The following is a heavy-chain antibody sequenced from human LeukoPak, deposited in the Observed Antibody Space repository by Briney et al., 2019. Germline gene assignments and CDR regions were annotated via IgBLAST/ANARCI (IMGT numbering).Heavy chain of an antibody. V-gene: IGHV4-39*07. Sequence: SETLSLTCTVSGGSISSSSYYWGWIRQPPGKGLEWIGSIYYSGSTYYNPSLKSRVTISVDTSKNQFSLKLSSVTAADTAVYYCARGDYYDSSGYYLRWFDPWGQGTLVTVSS. CDR3: ARGDYYDSSGYYLRWFDP. D-gene: IGHD3-22*01. CDR2: IYYSGST. CDR1: GGSISSSSYY. J-gene: IGHJ5*02.